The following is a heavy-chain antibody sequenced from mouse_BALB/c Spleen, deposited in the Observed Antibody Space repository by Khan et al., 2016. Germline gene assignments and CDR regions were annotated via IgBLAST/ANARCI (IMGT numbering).Heavy chain of an antibody. Sequence: EVQLVESGGGLVQPKGSLKLSCAASGFTFNIYAMNWVRQAPGKGLEWVARIRSKSNNYATYYVDSVKDRFTISRDDSQSMLYLQMNNVKTEDTDMYYCMRGNDYDVYFDYWGQGIPLTVSS. J-gene: IGHJ2*01. CDR2: IRSKSNNYAT. D-gene: IGHD2-4*01. CDR1: GFTFNIYA. CDR3: MRGNDYDVYFDY. V-gene: IGHV10-1*02.